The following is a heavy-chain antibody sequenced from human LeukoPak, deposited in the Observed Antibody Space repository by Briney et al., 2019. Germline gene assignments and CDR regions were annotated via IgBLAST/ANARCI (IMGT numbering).Heavy chain of an antibody. CDR2: IYYSGST. D-gene: IGHD6-19*01. J-gene: IGHJ4*02. CDR1: GGSISSYY. CDR3: ARATYSSGWDY. V-gene: IGHV4-59*01. Sequence: PSETLSLTCTVSGGSISSYYWSWIRQPPGKGLEWIGYIYYSGSTNYNPSLKSRVTISVDTSKNQFSLKLSSVTAADTAMYYCARATYSSGWDYWGQGTLVTVSS.